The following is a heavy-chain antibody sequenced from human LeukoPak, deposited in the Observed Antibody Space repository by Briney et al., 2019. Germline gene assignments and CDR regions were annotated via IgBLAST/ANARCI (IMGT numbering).Heavy chain of an antibody. J-gene: IGHJ4*02. CDR2: ISYDESNK. CDR1: GFTFSSYG. V-gene: IGHV3-30*03. CDR3: ATLYQLGYSGYDYSEGRVDY. Sequence: GGSLRLSCAASGFTFSSYGMHRVRQAPGKGLEWVAVISYDESNKYYADSVKGRFTISRDNSKNTLYLQMNSLRAEDTAVYYCATLYQLGYSGYDYSEGRVDYWGQGTLVTVSS. D-gene: IGHD5-12*01.